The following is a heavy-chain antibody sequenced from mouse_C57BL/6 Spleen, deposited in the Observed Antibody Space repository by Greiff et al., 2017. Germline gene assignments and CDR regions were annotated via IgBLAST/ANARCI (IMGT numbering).Heavy chain of an antibody. CDR3: ASTYDCDDDMDV. CDR1: GFNINDTY. J-gene: IGHJ1*03. D-gene: IGHD2-4*01. V-gene: IGHV14-3*01. Sequence: EVQLQESVPELVRPGASVKLSCTASGFNINDTYMNWVKQRPEQGLEWIGRIDPANGNTKYAPKFQGKATLTVDTSSNTAYMQLSSLTSADSAFYYCASTYDCDDDMDVWGKGTSVTVSS. CDR2: IDPANGNT.